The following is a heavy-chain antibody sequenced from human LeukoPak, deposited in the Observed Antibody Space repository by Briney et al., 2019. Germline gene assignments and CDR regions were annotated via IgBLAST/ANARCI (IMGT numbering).Heavy chain of an antibody. J-gene: IGHJ4*02. D-gene: IGHD3-3*01. CDR3: ARDESPSYYDFWSGYYKDTAYFDY. Sequence: GRSLRLSCAASGFTFSSYGMHWVRQAPGKGLEWVAVIWYDGSNKYYADSVKGRFTISRDNSKNTLYLQMNSLRAEDTAVYYCARDESPSYYDFWSGYYKDTAYFDYWGQGTLVTVSS. CDR2: IWYDGSNK. CDR1: GFTFSSYG. V-gene: IGHV3-33*08.